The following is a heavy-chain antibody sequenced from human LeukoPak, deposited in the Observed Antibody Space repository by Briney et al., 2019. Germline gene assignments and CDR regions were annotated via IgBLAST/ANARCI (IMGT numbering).Heavy chain of an antibody. V-gene: IGHV3-30*03. D-gene: IGHD3-10*01. Sequence: GTSLRLSCAASGFXFTSYGMHWVRQAPGKGQEWVALITYDGYYKYYSDSVKGRFTISSDTSKNTLYLQMNSLRAEDTAVYYCARDLSPVVRASPMGYWGQGTLVTVSS. CDR3: ARDLSPVVRASPMGY. CDR1: GFXFTSYG. J-gene: IGHJ4*02. CDR2: ITYDGYYK.